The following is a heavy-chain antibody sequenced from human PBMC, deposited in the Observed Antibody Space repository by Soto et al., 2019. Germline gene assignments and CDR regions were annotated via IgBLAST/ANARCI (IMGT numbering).Heavy chain of an antibody. J-gene: IGHJ5*02. CDR2: ISGSGGST. D-gene: IGHD3-3*01. CDR3: AKVRAFDYDFWSGYFNERNPNWFDP. CDR1: GFTFSSYA. Sequence: TGGSLRLSCAASGFTFSSYAMSWVRQAPGKGLEWVSAISGSGGSTYYADSVKGRFTISRDNSKNTLYLQMNSLRAEDTAVYYCAKVRAFDYDFWSGYFNERNPNWFDPWGQGTLVTVSS. V-gene: IGHV3-23*01.